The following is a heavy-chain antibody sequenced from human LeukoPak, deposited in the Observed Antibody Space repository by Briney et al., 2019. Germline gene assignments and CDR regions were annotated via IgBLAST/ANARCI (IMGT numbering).Heavy chain of an antibody. J-gene: IGHJ4*02. V-gene: IGHV4-30-4*01. D-gene: IGHD3-22*01. Sequence: SVTLSLTCTVSGGSISSGDYYWSWIRQPPGKGREWIGYIYYSGSTYYNPSLKSRVTISVDTSKNQFSLKLCSVTAADTGVYYCARERGDYYDSSGYYPDDWGQGTLVTVSS. CDR1: GGSISSGDYY. CDR3: ARERGDYYDSSGYYPDD. CDR2: IYYSGST.